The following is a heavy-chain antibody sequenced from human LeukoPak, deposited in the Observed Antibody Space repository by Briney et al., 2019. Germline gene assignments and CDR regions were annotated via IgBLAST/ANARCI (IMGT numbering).Heavy chain of an antibody. J-gene: IGHJ6*02. D-gene: IGHD3-16*01. V-gene: IGHV3-9*01. CDR1: GFTFDDYA. CDR3: AKDSSWGNYYGMDV. Sequence: GGSLRLSWAASGFTFDDYAMHWVRQAPGKGLEWVSGISWNSGSIAYADSVKGRFTISRDNAKNSLYLQMNSLRAEDTALYYCAKDSSWGNYYGMDVWGQGTTVTVSS. CDR2: ISWNSGSI.